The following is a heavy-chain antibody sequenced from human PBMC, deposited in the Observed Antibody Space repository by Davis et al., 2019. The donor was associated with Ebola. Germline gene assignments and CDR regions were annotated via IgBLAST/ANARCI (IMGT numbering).Heavy chain of an antibody. CDR3: ARDTILDITIFGSGSGWFDP. V-gene: IGHV1-18*04. CDR2: INPNSGGT. D-gene: IGHD3-3*01. CDR1: GYTFTSYG. J-gene: IGHJ5*02. Sequence: ASVKVSCKASGYTFTSYGISWVRQAPGQGLEWMGWINPNSGGTNYAQKFQGRVTMTRDTSTSTVYMELSSLRSEDTAVYYCARDTILDITIFGSGSGWFDPWGQGTLVTVSS.